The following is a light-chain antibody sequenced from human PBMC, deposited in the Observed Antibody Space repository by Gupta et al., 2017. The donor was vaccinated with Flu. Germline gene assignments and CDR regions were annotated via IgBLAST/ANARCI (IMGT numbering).Light chain of an antibody. CDR3: SSYSATGALAL. CDR1: SSDIGTYDY. J-gene: IGLJ2*01. V-gene: IGLV2-14*03. CDR2: DVS. Sequence: QSALTQPASVSGSPGQSINIPCTGTSSDIGTYDYVSWYQQSPGRAPKLMIYDVSNRPSGIADRFSGSKYGNTASMTSSGLQAEDEADYYCSSYSATGALALFGGGTKVTVL.